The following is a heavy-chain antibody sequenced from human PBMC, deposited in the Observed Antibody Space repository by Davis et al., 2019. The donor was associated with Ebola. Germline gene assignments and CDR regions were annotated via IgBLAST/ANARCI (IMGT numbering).Heavy chain of an antibody. CDR2: IYPADSDT. D-gene: IGHD3-22*01. CDR1: GFSFTNYW. CDR3: ARLNDYYDSSGPATFSDY. Sequence: GESLKISCQIFGFSFTNYWIGWVRQRPGHGPEWMGIIYPADSDTRYSPSFQGQVTISADRSISTAYLKLMRLKASDTAIYYCARLNDYYDSSGPATFSDYWGQGTLVTVSS. V-gene: IGHV5-51*01. J-gene: IGHJ4*02.